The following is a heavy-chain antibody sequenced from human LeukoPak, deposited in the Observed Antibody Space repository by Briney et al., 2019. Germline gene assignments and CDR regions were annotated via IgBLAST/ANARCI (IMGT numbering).Heavy chain of an antibody. D-gene: IGHD1-1*01. J-gene: IGHJ6*02. CDR2: ISGSGGRT. Sequence: GGSLRLSCAASGFTFSSYAMSWVRQAPGKGVEGVSAISGSGGRTYYADSVKGRFTISRDNSKNTLYLQMNSLRAEDTAVYYCAKDQYNWNDFSGMDVWGQGTTVTVSS. CDR3: AKDQYNWNDFSGMDV. V-gene: IGHV3-23*01. CDR1: GFTFSSYA.